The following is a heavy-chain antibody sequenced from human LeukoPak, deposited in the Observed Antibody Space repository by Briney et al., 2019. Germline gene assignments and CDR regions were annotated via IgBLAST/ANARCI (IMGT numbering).Heavy chain of an antibody. D-gene: IGHD3-16*02. CDR3: ARGGWGSYRF. Sequence: GGSLRLSCSASRFTYNSYEMNWLAPAPGKGLEWVSYINSSGSNIYYADPVKGRITISRDNAKNSLYLQMNSLRVEDTAVYYCARGGWGSYRFWGQGTLVTVSS. V-gene: IGHV3-48*03. CDR2: INSSGSNI. J-gene: IGHJ4*02. CDR1: RFTYNSYE.